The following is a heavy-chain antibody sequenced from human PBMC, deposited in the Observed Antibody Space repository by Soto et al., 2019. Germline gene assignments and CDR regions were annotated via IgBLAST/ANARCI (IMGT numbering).Heavy chain of an antibody. CDR3: ARDPTGDSWGTDY. D-gene: IGHD7-27*01. J-gene: IGHJ4*02. CDR1: GYTFTCYY. V-gene: IGHV1-2*04. CDR2: INPNSGGT. Sequence: ASVKVSCKASGYTFTCYYMHWVRQAPGQGLEWMGWINPNSGGTNYAQKFQGWVTMTRDTSISTAYMELSRLRSDDTAVYYCARDPTGDSWGTDYWGQGTLVTVSS.